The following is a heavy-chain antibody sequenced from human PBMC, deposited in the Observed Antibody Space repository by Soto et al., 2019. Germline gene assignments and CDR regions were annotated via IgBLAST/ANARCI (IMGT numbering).Heavy chain of an antibody. CDR3: ARPGGFGELSP. CDR2: INPGGGST. J-gene: IGHJ5*02. D-gene: IGHD3-10*01. Sequence: GASLKVSCKASGYTFTSYHMHWVRQAPGQGLEWMGIINPGGGSTSYVQKFQGRVTLTRDTSTSTVYMELSSLKSEDTAVYYCARPGGFGELSPWGQGTLVTVSS. V-gene: IGHV1-46*01. CDR1: GYTFTSYH.